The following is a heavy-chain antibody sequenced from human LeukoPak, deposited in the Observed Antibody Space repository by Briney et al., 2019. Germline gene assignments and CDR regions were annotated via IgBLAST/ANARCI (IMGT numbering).Heavy chain of an antibody. CDR1: GGSISSYY. V-gene: IGHV4-59*01. CDR2: IYYSGST. Sequence: PSETLSLTCTVSGGSISSYYWRWLRQPPGKGLEWIGYIYYSGSTNYNPSLKSRATISVDTSKNQFSLKLSSVTAADTAVYYCARVYSGRRLDYWGQGTLVTVSS. CDR3: ARVYSGRRLDY. J-gene: IGHJ4*02. D-gene: IGHD1-26*01.